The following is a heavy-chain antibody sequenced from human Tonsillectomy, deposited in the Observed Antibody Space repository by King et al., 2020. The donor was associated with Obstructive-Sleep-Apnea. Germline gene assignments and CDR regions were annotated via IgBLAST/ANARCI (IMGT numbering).Heavy chain of an antibody. V-gene: IGHV4-31*03. CDR3: ARAVDGSGSYSYYYNAMDV. CDR1: GGSINRGGYY. CDR2: IYYSGST. J-gene: IGHJ6*02. D-gene: IGHD3-10*01. Sequence: MQLQESGPGLVKPSQTLSLPCPVSGGSINRGGYYWTWIRQHPGKGLEWIGDIYYSGSTYYNPSLKSRVTILVDTPKNQFSLRLSSVTAADTAVYYCARAVDGSGSYSYYYNAMDVWGQGTTVTVSS.